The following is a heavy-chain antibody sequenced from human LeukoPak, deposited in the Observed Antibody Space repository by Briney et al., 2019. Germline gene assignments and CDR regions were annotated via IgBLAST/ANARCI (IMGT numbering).Heavy chain of an antibody. V-gene: IGHV3-74*01. Sequence: PGGSLRLSCAASGFTISTYWMHWVRQAPGKGLVWVSRLSPDGSSSIYADSVKGRFYVSRYNAKNTLYLQMNSLRADDTAVYYCTRSPSLGGSYWGFDYWGQGTLLTVS. J-gene: IGHJ4*02. D-gene: IGHD1-26*01. CDR3: TRSPSLGGSYWGFDY. CDR2: LSPDGSSS. CDR1: GFTISTYW.